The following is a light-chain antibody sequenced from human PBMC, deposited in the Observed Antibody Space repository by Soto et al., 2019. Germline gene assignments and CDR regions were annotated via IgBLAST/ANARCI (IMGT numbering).Light chain of an antibody. CDR2: GAS. CDR1: QTVSSSS. CDR3: QQYGSSPPIT. Sequence: EIVLTQSPGTLSLSPVERATLSCRASQTVSSSSLAWYQQKPGQAPWLLIFGASTRAAGFPDRFSGSGSGTDFTLTIDGLEPEDFVVYYCQQYGSSPPITFGQGTRLEIK. J-gene: IGKJ5*01. V-gene: IGKV3-20*01.